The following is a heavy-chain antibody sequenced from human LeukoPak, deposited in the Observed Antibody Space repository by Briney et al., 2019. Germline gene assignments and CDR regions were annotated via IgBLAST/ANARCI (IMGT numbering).Heavy chain of an antibody. Sequence: SQSLSLTCTVSGGSISSGGYYWSWIRQHPGKGLEWIGYIYYSGSTYYNPSLKSRVTISVDTSKNQFSLKLSSVTAADTAVYYCARVSYYDSSAPNIIDYWGQGTLVTVSS. CDR1: GGSISSGGYY. D-gene: IGHD3-22*01. CDR2: IYYSGST. J-gene: IGHJ4*02. CDR3: ARVSYYDSSAPNIIDY. V-gene: IGHV4-31*03.